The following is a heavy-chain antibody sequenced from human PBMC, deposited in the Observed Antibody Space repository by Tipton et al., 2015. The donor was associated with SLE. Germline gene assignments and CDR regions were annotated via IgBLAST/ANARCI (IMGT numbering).Heavy chain of an antibody. J-gene: IGHJ3*02. D-gene: IGHD4-23*01. V-gene: IGHV3-48*03. CDR1: GFIFSTYE. CDR2: ISSSGSTR. Sequence: SLRLSCAASGFIFSTYEMHWVRQAPGKGLEWVAYISSSGSTRYYADSVKGRFTISRDNAKNSLYLQMNSLRAEDTAVYYCVRVERDYGGRSDAFDIWGQGTIVAVSS. CDR3: VRVERDYGGRSDAFDI.